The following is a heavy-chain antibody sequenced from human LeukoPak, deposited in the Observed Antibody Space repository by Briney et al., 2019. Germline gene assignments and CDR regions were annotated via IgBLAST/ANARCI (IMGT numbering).Heavy chain of an antibody. CDR2: INSNLGDT. Sequence: ASVKVSCKASGYPFIAYYMHWVRQAPGQGFEWMGWINSNLGDTSYAQKFQGRVTMIRDTSISTAYMELSRLTSDDTAMYYCARDFRRNYFDPWGQGILVTVSS. J-gene: IGHJ5*02. CDR1: GYPFIAYY. V-gene: IGHV1-2*02. CDR3: ARDFRRNYFDP.